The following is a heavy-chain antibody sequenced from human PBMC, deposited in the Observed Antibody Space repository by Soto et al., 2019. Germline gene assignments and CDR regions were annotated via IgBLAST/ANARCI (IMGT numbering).Heavy chain of an antibody. V-gene: IGHV1-69*10. Sequence: SVKVSCKSSGDTCTFYAISWVRQAPGQGLEWMGGIIPMLNTPSYAQKFQDRVTITADKFTTTAYMELSGLRSEDTAVYYCAKEKSRYDRSGYYRPDYWGQGTLVTVSS. CDR1: GDTCTFYA. CDR3: AKEKSRYDRSGYYRPDY. J-gene: IGHJ4*02. CDR2: IIPMLNTP. D-gene: IGHD3-22*01.